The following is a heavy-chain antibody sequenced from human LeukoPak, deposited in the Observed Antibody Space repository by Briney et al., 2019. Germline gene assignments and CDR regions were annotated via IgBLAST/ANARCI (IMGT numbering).Heavy chain of an antibody. CDR1: GYTFIGYY. J-gene: IGHJ4*02. CDR3: AREGVIGDGYNFFDY. D-gene: IGHD5-24*01. V-gene: IGHV1-2*02. Sequence: ASVKVSCKASGYTFIGYYMHWVRQAPGQGLEWMGWINPHSGGTNSEQNFQGRVTMSRDTSISTVYMELSRLRSDDTALYYCAREGVIGDGYNFFDYWGQGILVTVSS. CDR2: INPHSGGT.